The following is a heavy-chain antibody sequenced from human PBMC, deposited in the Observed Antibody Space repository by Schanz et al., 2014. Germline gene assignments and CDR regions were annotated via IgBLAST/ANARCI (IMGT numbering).Heavy chain of an antibody. CDR2: INPSGGST. J-gene: IGHJ3*02. Sequence: QVQLVQSGAEVKQPGASVKVSCKSSGYTFTSYYMHWVRQAPGQGLEWMGIINPSGGSTSYAQKFRGRVTMTRDTSTSTVYMELSSLRSEDTAVYFCARGPSTGAFDIWGQGTMVTVSS. CDR3: ARGPSTGAFDI. CDR1: GYTFTSYY. V-gene: IGHV1-46*03.